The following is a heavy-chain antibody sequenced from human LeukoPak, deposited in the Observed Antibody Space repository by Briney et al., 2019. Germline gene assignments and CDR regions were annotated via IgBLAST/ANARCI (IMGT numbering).Heavy chain of an antibody. D-gene: IGHD1-1*01. CDR3: ARVGDWNDLVY. CDR2: IYYSGST. J-gene: IGHJ4*02. CDR1: GGSISSSTYY. Sequence: PSETLSLTCTVSGGSISSSTYYWGWIRRPPGKGLEWIGSIYYSGSTYYSPSLKSRVTVSVDTSKNQFSLKLSSVTAADTAVYYCARVGDWNDLVYWGQGTLVTVSS. V-gene: IGHV4-39*07.